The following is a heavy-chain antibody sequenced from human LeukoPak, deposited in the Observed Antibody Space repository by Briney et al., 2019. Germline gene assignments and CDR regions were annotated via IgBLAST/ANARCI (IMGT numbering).Heavy chain of an antibody. CDR2: IYYSGTA. Sequence: SETLSLTCTVSGASLSTSAWTWSPQPPGKGLECIGFIYYSGTAHYHPSLKSRVTISLDTSKNQFSLRLSSVTAADTAVYYCARHFSNGWSDKWGQGTLVTAS. CDR1: GASLSTSA. V-gene: IGHV4-59*08. CDR3: ARHFSNGWSDK. D-gene: IGHD6-19*01. J-gene: IGHJ4*02.